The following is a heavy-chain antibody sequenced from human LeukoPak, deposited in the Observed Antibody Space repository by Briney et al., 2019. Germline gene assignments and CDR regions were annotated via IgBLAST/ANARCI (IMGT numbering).Heavy chain of an antibody. V-gene: IGHV3-48*01. CDR1: GFTFSSYS. CDR2: ISSSSSTI. Sequence: GGSLRLSCAASGFTFSSYSMNWVRQAPGKGLEWVSYISSSSSTIYYADSVKGRFTISRDNAKSSLYLEMNSLRAEDTAVYYCARGTTVTCGYWGQGTLVTVSS. D-gene: IGHD4-17*01. J-gene: IGHJ4*02. CDR3: ARGTTVTCGY.